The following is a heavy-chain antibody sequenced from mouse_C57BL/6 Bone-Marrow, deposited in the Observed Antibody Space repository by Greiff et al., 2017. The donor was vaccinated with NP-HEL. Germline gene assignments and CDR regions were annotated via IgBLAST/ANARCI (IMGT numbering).Heavy chain of an antibody. CDR1: GYSITSGYY. D-gene: IGHD1-1*01. CDR3: ARETTVVATGYWYFDV. CDR2: ISYDGSN. Sequence: DVKLVESGPGLVKPSQSLSLTCSVTGYSITSGYYWNWIRQFPGNKLEWMGYISYDGSNNYNPSLKNRISITRDTSKNQFFLKLNSVTTEDTATYYCARETTVVATGYWYFDVWGTGTTVTVSS. J-gene: IGHJ1*03. V-gene: IGHV3-6*01.